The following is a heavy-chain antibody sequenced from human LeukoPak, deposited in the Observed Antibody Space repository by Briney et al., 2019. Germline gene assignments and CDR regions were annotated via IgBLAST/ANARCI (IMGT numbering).Heavy chain of an antibody. Sequence: ASVKVSCKASGYTFTSYGISWVRQAPGQGLEWMGWMNPDSGGTNNAERFQGRVTMTRDTSISTAYMELSSLTSDDSAAFFCARVKVATKNYYYYYGMDVWGQGTTVTVSS. CDR2: MNPDSGGT. CDR1: GYTFTSYG. V-gene: IGHV1-2*02. CDR3: ARVKVATKNYYYYYGMDV. J-gene: IGHJ6*02. D-gene: IGHD2-15*01.